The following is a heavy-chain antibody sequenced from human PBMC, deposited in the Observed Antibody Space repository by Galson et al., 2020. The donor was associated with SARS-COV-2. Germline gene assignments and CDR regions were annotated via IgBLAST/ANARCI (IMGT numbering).Heavy chain of an antibody. V-gene: IGHV4-39*07. CDR1: GGSISSSSYY. CDR2: IYYSGST. CDR3: ARGLRRDFWSGYRKRLNWFDP. Sequence: SETLSLTCTVSGGSISSSSYYWGWIRQPPGKGLEWIGSIYYSGSTYYNPSLKSRVTISVDTSKNQFSLKLSSVTAADTAVYYCARGLRRDFWSGYRKRLNWFDPWGQGTLVTVSS. J-gene: IGHJ5*02. D-gene: IGHD3-3*01.